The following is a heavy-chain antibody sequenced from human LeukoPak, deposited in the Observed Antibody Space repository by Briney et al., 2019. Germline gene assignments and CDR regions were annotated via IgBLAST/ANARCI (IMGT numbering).Heavy chain of an antibody. CDR1: GGSFSGYY. D-gene: IGHD6-13*01. V-gene: IGHV4-34*01. Sequence: SETLSLTCAVYGGSFSGYYWSWIRQPPGQGLEWIGEINHSGSTNYNPSLKRRVTISVETSNNQFSLKLSSVTAADTAVYYCERSFRNQGVYYYYYYYMDVWGKGTTVTVSS. CDR3: ERSFRNQGVYYYYYYYMDV. J-gene: IGHJ6*03. CDR2: INHSGST.